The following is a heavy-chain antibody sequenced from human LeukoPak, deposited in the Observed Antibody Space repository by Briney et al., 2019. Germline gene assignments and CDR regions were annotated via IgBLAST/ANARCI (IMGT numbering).Heavy chain of an antibody. CDR2: IKQDGSEK. V-gene: IGHV3-7*01. D-gene: IGHD7-27*01. J-gene: IGHJ4*02. CDR3: ATLNWGNLDF. Sequence: PGGSLRLSCAASGFTFSSYWMSWVRQAPGKGLEWVANIKQDGSEKYYVDSVKGRFTISRDNAKNSLYLQMNNLRAEETAVYYCATLNWGNLDFWGQGTQVTVSS. CDR1: GFTFSSYW.